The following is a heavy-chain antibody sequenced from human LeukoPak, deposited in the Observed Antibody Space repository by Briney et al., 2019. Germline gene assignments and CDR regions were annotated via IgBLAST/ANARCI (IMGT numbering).Heavy chain of an antibody. CDR1: GFTFDDYA. J-gene: IGHJ6*02. CDR2: ISWNSGSI. Sequence: PDRSLRLPCAASGFTFDDYAIYWVRQAPGKGPEWVAHISWNSGSIDYADSVKGRFTISRDNAKNSLYLQMNSLRVEDTALYYCARGGQTLDGSGVMDVWGQGTTVTVSS. D-gene: IGHD3-10*01. V-gene: IGHV3-9*01. CDR3: ARGGQTLDGSGVMDV.